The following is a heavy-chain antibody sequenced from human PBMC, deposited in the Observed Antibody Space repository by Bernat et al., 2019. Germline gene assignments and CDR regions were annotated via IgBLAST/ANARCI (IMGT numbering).Heavy chain of an antibody. J-gene: IGHJ5*01. CDR2: ISAYNGNT. Sequence: QVQLVQSGAEVKKPGASVKVSCKASGYTFTSYGISWVRQAPGQGLEWMGWISAYNGNTNYAQTVQGRVTMTTDESTSTAYREMTSLRSDDTAGYYCAAAPSQVPAANIWFDPWGQGTLVTVSS. D-gene: IGHD2-2*01. CDR3: AAAPSQVPAANIWFDP. V-gene: IGHV1-18*01. CDR1: GYTFTSYG.